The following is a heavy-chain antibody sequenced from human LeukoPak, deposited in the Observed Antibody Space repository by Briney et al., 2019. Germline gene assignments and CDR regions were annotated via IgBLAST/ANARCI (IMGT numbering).Heavy chain of an antibody. J-gene: IGHJ4*02. CDR3: ARSPSTVSPYYFDY. CDR2: INPNSGGT. D-gene: IGHD4-11*01. CDR1: GYTFTGYY. Sequence: GASVKVSCKASGYTFTGYYMHWVRQAPGQGLKWMGWINPNSGGTNYAQKFQGRVTMTRDTSISTAYMELSRLRSDDTAVYYCARSPSTVSPYYFDYWGQGTLVTVSS. V-gene: IGHV1-2*02.